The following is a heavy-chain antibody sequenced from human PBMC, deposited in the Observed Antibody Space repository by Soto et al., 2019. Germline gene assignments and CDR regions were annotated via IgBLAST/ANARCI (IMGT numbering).Heavy chain of an antibody. CDR3: ATRAGTGSYRDLYFDN. V-gene: IGHV5-51*01. J-gene: IGHJ4*02. CDR2: ILPGDSYT. D-gene: IGHD1-26*01. Sequence: WESLKISCKGSGYNFASHWIGWVRQMPGKGLEWMGIILPGDSYTTYSPSFQGQVTVSADQSISTVYLQWSSLKASDTAMYYCATRAGTGSYRDLYFDNWGQGTPVTVSS. CDR1: GYNFASHW.